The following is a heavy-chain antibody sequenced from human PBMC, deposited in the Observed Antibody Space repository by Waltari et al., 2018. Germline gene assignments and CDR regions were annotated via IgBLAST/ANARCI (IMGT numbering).Heavy chain of an antibody. V-gene: IGHV3-7*01. CDR3: ARDRYYYYFGMDV. J-gene: IGHJ6*02. CDR2: IKHDGSEK. Sequence: EVQLVESGGGLVQPGGSLRLSCAASGFTFTNYWMSWVRQAPGKGLEWVAKIKHDGSEKYDVDSVKGRFTISRDYAKNSLDLQMNSLRAEDTAVYYCARDRYYYYFGMDVWGQGTTVTVSS. CDR1: GFTFTNYW.